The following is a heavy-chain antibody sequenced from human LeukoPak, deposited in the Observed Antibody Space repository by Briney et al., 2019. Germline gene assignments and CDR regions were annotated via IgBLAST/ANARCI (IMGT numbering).Heavy chain of an antibody. V-gene: IGHV4-34*01. CDR2: INHSGST. Sequence: SETLSLTCAVYGGSFSGYYWSWIRQPPGKGLEWIGEINHSGSTNYNPSLKSRVTISVDTSKNQFSLKLSSVTAAGTAVYYCARGSDIVVVPAALRNWFDPWGQGTLVTVSS. CDR1: GGSFSGYY. D-gene: IGHD2-2*01. CDR3: ARGSDIVVVPAALRNWFDP. J-gene: IGHJ5*02.